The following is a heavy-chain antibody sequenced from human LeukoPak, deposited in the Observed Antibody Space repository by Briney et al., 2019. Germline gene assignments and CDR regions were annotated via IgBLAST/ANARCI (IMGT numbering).Heavy chain of an antibody. J-gene: IGHJ4*02. V-gene: IGHV3-21*01. Sequence: GRSLRLSCVASGFTFSSYGMHWVRQAPGKGLEWVSSVSSSSSYIYYADSVKGRFTISRDNAKNSLYLQMNSLRAEDTAVYYCARGICGGDCYSDPFDYWGQGTLVTVSS. CDR2: VSSSSSYI. D-gene: IGHD2-21*02. CDR1: GFTFSSYG. CDR3: ARGICGGDCYSDPFDY.